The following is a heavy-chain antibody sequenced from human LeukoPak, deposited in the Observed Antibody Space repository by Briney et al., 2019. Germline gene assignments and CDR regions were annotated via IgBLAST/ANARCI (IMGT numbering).Heavy chain of an antibody. V-gene: IGHV4-61*02. CDR2: IYTSGST. J-gene: IGHJ3*02. CDR1: GGSISSGSYY. CDR3: ARDPRYFDWLYAFDI. Sequence: PSETLSLTCTVSGGSISSGSYYWSWIRQPAGKGLEWIGRIYTSGSTNYNPSLKSRVTISVDTSKNQFSLKLSSVTAADTAVYYCARDPRYFDWLYAFDIWGQGTMVTVSS. D-gene: IGHD3-9*01.